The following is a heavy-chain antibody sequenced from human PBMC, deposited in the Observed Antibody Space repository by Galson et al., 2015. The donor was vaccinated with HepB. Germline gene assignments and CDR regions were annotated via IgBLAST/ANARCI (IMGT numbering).Heavy chain of an antibody. CDR3: AHRPDSSSWYENWFDP. Sequence: PALVKPTQTLTLTCTFSGFSLSTSGVGVGWIRQPPGKALEWLALIYWDDDKRYSPSLKSRLTITKDTSKNQVVLTMTNMDPVDTATYYCAHRPDSSSWYENWFDPWGQGTLVTVSS. V-gene: IGHV2-5*02. J-gene: IGHJ5*02. CDR2: IYWDDDK. CDR1: GFSLSTSGVG. D-gene: IGHD6-13*01.